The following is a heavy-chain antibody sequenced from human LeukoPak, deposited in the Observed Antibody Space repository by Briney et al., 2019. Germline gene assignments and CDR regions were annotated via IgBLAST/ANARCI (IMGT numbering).Heavy chain of an antibody. CDR1: GFTVSSNY. V-gene: IGHV3-53*04. Sequence: GGSLRLSCAASGFTVSSNYMSWVRQAPGKGLEWVSVIYSGGSTYYADSVKGRFTISRHNSKNTLYLQMNSLRAEDTAVYYCAKDSSGYYPMNGMDVWGQGTTVTVSS. D-gene: IGHD3-22*01. CDR3: AKDSSGYYPMNGMDV. J-gene: IGHJ6*02. CDR2: IYSGGST.